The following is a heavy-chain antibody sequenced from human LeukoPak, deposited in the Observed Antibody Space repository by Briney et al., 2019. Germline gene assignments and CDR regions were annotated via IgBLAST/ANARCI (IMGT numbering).Heavy chain of an antibody. CDR1: GGTFSSYA. Sequence: SVKVSCKASGGTFSSYAISWVRQAPGQGLEWMGWISAYNGNTNYAQKFQGRVTITADKSTSTAYMELSSLRSEDTAVYYCARALATVTTLQNRHYYYYMDVWGKGTTVTVSS. D-gene: IGHD4-17*01. CDR3: ARALATVTTLQNRHYYYYMDV. V-gene: IGHV1-69*10. J-gene: IGHJ6*03. CDR2: ISAYNGNT.